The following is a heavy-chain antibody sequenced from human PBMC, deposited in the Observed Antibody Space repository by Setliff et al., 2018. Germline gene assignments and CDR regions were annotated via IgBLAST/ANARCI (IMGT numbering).Heavy chain of an antibody. Sequence: GVLRLSCAASGFTFSSYWMSWVRQAPGKGLEWVANINQDGSGKYYVDSVKGRFTISRDNAKNSLYLQMNSLRPEDTAVYYCARTCSGSGCYAGLESWGQGTPVTVSS. CDR2: INQDGSGK. CDR3: ARTCSGSGCYAGLES. D-gene: IGHD2-15*01. J-gene: IGHJ4*02. CDR1: GFTFSSYW. V-gene: IGHV3-7*01.